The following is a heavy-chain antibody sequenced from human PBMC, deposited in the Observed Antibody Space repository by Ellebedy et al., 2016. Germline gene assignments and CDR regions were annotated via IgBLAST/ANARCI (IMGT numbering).Heavy chain of an antibody. Sequence: GESLKISCAASGFTFSSYWMSWVRQAPGKGLEWVANIKQDGSEKYYVDSVKGRFTISRDNAKNSLYLQMNSLRAEDTAVYYCARVGPHQLVVGIYYYYGMDVWGQGTTVTVSS. CDR3: ARVGPHQLVVGIYYYYGMDV. CDR2: IKQDGSEK. V-gene: IGHV3-7*01. J-gene: IGHJ6*02. D-gene: IGHD6-13*01. CDR1: GFTFSSYW.